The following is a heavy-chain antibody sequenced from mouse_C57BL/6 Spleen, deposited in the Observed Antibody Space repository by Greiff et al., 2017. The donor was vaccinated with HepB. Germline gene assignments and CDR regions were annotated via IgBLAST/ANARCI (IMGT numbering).Heavy chain of an antibody. V-gene: IGHV1-50*01. CDR3: ARENGYFDY. CDR1: GYTFTSYW. J-gene: IGHJ2*01. CDR2: IDPSDSYT. Sequence: VQLLQPGAELVKPGASVKLSCKASGYTFTSYWMQWVKQRPGQGLEWIGEIDPSDSYTNYNQKFKGKATLTVDTSSSTAYMQLSSLTSEDSAVYYCARENGYFDYWGQGTTLTVSS.